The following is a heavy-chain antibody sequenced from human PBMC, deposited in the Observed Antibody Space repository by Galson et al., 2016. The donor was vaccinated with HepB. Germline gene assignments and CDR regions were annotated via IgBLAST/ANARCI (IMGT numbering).Heavy chain of an antibody. J-gene: IGHJ4*02. Sequence: SVKVSCKASGYTFTSNAIHWVRQAPGQGLEWLGWIYGGDDNTKHSQKFQGRVTFTWDASASTVSMELSALRPEDTATYFCARGNTDGWYHDYWGQGTLVIVSS. D-gene: IGHD6-19*01. CDR1: GYTFTSNA. V-gene: IGHV1-3*01. CDR2: IYGGDDNT. CDR3: ARGNTDGWYHDY.